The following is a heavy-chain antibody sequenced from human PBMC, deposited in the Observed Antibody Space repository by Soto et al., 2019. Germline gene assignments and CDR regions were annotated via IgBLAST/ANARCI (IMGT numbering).Heavy chain of an antibody. CDR3: ARGGSYLEYYYYGMDV. CDR1: GFTFSSYA. J-gene: IGHJ6*02. D-gene: IGHD1-26*01. V-gene: IGHV3-48*04. CDR2: ISSSSSTI. Sequence: GGSLRLSCAASGFTFSSYAMSWVRQAPGKGLEWVSYISSSSSTIYYADSVKGRFTISRDNAKNSLYLQMNSLRAEDTAVYYCARGGSYLEYYYYGMDVWGQGTTVTVSS.